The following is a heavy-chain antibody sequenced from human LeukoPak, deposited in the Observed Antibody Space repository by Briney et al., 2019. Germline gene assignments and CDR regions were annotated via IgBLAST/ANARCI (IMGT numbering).Heavy chain of an antibody. CDR1: GGSFSGYY. D-gene: IGHD6-6*01. CDR2: INHSGST. Sequence: SETLSLTCAVYGGSFSGYYWSWIRQPPGKGLEWIGEINHSGSTNYNPSLKSRATISVDTSKNRFSLKLSSVTAADTAVYYCARGLYSSSPMSDYWGQGTLVTVSS. J-gene: IGHJ4*02. CDR3: ARGLYSSSPMSDY. V-gene: IGHV4-34*01.